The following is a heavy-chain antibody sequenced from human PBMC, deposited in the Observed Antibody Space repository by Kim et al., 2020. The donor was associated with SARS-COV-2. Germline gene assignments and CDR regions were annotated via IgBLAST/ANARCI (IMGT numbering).Heavy chain of an antibody. J-gene: IGHJ4*02. Sequence: YFNPSLKSPVTISVDTSNEQVSLKLTSVTAADTAVYYCARRSRGDGSPGYWGQGTLVTVSS. D-gene: IGHD3-16*01. V-gene: IGHV4-39*01. CDR3: ARRSRGDGSPGY.